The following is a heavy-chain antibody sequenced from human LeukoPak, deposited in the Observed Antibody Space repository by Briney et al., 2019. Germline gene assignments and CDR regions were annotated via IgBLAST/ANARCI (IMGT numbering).Heavy chain of an antibody. J-gene: IGHJ4*02. CDR1: GFTFSTSS. D-gene: IGHD4-23*01. Sequence: GGSLRLSCAASGFTFSTSSMSWVRQAPGKGLEWVSTFSRHGDTTFYADSVKGRFTIFRDNSRNTLYLQMNSLRAEDTAVYYCAKEATVGDYWGQGTLVTVSS. CDR3: AKEATVGDY. CDR2: FSRHGDTT. V-gene: IGHV3-23*01.